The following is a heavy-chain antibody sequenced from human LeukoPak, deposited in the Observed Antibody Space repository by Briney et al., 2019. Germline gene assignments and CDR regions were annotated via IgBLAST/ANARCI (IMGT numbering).Heavy chain of an antibody. D-gene: IGHD1-26*01. J-gene: IGHJ4*02. Sequence: ASVKVSCKASGGTFSSYAISWVRQAPGQGLEWMGRIIPILGIANYAQKFQGRVTITADKSTSTAYMELSSLRSEDTAVYYCARAPEADSGSYYFDYWGQGTLVTVSS. CDR3: ARAPEADSGSYYFDY. V-gene: IGHV1-69*04. CDR1: GGTFSSYA. CDR2: IIPILGIA.